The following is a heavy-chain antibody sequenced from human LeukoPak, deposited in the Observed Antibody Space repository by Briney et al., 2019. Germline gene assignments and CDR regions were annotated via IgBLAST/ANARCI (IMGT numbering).Heavy chain of an antibody. CDR1: GLAFNNAW. CDR3: TPLTYHYDSSGYYYVGYFQH. V-gene: IGHV3-15*05. CDR2: IKSKTDRGTT. D-gene: IGHD3-22*01. J-gene: IGHJ1*01. Sequence: PGGSLRLSCAASGLAFNNAWMTWVRQAPGKGLEWVGRIKSKTDRGTTDYAAPVHGRFTISRDHSKNTLYLQMNSVKTEDTAVYYCTPLTYHYDSSGYYYVGYFQHWGQGTLVTVSS.